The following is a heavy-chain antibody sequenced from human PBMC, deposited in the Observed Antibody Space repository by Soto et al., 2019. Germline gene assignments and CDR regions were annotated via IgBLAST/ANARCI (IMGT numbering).Heavy chain of an antibody. J-gene: IGHJ6*02. CDR2: ISAYNGNT. CDR3: ARGWDCSSTSCWGYYYGMDV. CDR1: GYTFTSYG. V-gene: IGHV1-18*01. D-gene: IGHD2-2*01. Sequence: ASVKVSCKASGYTFTSYGISWVRQAPGQGLEWMGWISAYNGNTNYAQKLQGRATMTTDTSTSTAYMELRSLRSDDTAVYYCARGWDCSSTSCWGYYYGMDVWGQGTTVTVSS.